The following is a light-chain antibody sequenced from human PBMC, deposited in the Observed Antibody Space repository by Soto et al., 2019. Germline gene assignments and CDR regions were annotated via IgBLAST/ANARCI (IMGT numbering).Light chain of an antibody. CDR2: GAS. Sequence: EIVMTQSPATLSVSPGERATLSCRASQGIKDYVAWFQQKPGQAPRLLIYGASTRATAIPARFSGSGSGTEFTLSISSLQSEDFAVYYCQQSNTWHTFGQWTKLDIK. CDR3: QQSNTWHT. V-gene: IGKV3-15*01. CDR1: QGIKDY. J-gene: IGKJ2*01.